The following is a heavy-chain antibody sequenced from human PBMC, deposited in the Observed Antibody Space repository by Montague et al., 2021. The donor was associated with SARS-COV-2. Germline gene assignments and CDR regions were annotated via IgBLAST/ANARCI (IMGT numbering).Heavy chain of an antibody. CDR3: ARTPTRPLSLDS. V-gene: IGHV4-4*07. D-gene: IGHD6-6*01. J-gene: IGHJ4*02. Sequence: SETLSLTCAVSGGSITGFSWGWVRQPAGKGLEWIGRVTTSGTTNXRPSLRSRVTMSVDTSKNQFSLNLNSVTAADTAIYYCARTPTRPLSLDSWGQGTLVTVSS. CDR2: VTTSGTT. CDR1: GGSITGFS.